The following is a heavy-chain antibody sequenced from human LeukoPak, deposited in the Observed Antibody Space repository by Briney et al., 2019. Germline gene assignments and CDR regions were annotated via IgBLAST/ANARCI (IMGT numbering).Heavy chain of an antibody. CDR3: AREGSSSWDDAFDI. V-gene: IGHV4-34*01. Sequence: SETLSLTCAVYGGSFSGYYWSWIRQPPGKGREWIGEINHSGSTNYNPSLKSRVTISVDTSKNQFSLKLSSVTAADTAVYYCAREGSSSWDDAFDIWGQGTMVTVSS. CDR2: INHSGST. J-gene: IGHJ3*02. D-gene: IGHD6-13*01. CDR1: GGSFSGYY.